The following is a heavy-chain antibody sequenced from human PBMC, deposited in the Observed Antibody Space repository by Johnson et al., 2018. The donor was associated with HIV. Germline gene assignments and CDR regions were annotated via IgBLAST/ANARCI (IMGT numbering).Heavy chain of an antibody. Sequence: VESGGVVVQPGGSLTLSCAASGFTFDDHAMHWVRQAPGKGLEWVSLISWDGGSTYYGDSVKGRFTVSRDNSKNSLYLQMNSLRAEDTALYYCAKDMGYSSFGYGFDIWGQGTMVTVSS. D-gene: IGHD6-19*01. CDR2: ISWDGGST. CDR1: GFTFDDHA. CDR3: AKDMGYSSFGYGFDI. J-gene: IGHJ3*02. V-gene: IGHV3-43D*03.